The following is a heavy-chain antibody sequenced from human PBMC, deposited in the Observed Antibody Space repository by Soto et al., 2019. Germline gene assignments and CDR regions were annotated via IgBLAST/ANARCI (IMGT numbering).Heavy chain of an antibody. CDR1: GGSFSGYY. D-gene: IGHD1-26*01. CDR3: ARGLRDVGIVDY. CDR2: INHSGST. J-gene: IGHJ4*02. Sequence: QVQLQQWGAGLLKPSETLSLTCAVYGGSFSGYYWSWIRQPPGKGLEWIGEINHSGSTNYNPSLKRRVTLSVDTSKNQFSLKLSSVTAADTAVYYCARGLRDVGIVDYWGQGTLVTVSS. V-gene: IGHV4-34*01.